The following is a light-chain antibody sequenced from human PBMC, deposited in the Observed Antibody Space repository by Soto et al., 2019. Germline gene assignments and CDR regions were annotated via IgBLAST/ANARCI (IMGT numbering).Light chain of an antibody. CDR2: GAS. J-gene: IGKJ2*01. V-gene: IGKV3-15*01. CDR1: QSVNNN. CDR3: QQYNNLPPDT. Sequence: EIILTQSPASLSVSPGERATLSCRASQSVNNNLAWYQQKPGQAPRLLIYGASTRATGIPGRFRGSGSVTEFTLTITSLQSEAFAVYFCQQYNNLPPDTFGQGTKLEIK.